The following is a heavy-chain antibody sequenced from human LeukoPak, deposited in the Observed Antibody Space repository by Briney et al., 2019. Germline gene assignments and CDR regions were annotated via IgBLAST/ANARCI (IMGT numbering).Heavy chain of an antibody. V-gene: IGHV3-30-3*01. Sequence: PGGSLRLSCAASGFTFSSYAMHWVRQAPGKGLEWVAVISYDGSNKYYADSVKGRFTISRDNSKNTLYLQMNSLRAEDTAVYYCARDTEYSSSSRRWYYYYYMDVWGKGTTVTVSS. CDR3: ARDTEYSSSSRRWYYYYYMDV. CDR2: ISYDGSNK. J-gene: IGHJ6*03. CDR1: GFTFSSYA. D-gene: IGHD6-6*01.